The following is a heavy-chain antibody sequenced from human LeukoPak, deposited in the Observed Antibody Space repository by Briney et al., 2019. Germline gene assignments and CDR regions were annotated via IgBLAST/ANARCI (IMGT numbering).Heavy chain of an antibody. V-gene: IGHV1-18*01. CDR2: ISAYNGNT. CDR3: ARARGIVGATRWFDP. J-gene: IGHJ5*02. D-gene: IGHD1-26*01. Sequence: ASVKVSCKASGYTLTSYGISWVRQAPGQGLEWMGWISAYNGNTNYAQKLQGRVTMTTDTSTSTAYMELRSLRSDDTAVYYCARARGIVGATRWFDPWGQGTLVTVSS. CDR1: GYTLTSYG.